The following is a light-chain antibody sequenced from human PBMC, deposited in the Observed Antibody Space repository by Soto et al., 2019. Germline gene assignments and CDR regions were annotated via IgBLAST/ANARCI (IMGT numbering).Light chain of an antibody. CDR3: QQYNNWPPYT. CDR1: QSVSSN. J-gene: IGKJ2*01. Sequence: EIVMTQSPATLSVSPGERATLSCRASQSVSSNLALYQHKPGQAPSLLIYGASTRATGIPARFSGSGSGTEFTLTISSLQSEDFAVYYCQQYNNWPPYTFGQGTKLEIK. V-gene: IGKV3-15*01. CDR2: GAS.